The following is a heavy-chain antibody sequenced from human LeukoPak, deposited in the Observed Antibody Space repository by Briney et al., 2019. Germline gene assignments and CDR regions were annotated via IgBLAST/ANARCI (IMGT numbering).Heavy chain of an antibody. J-gene: IGHJ4*02. CDR3: ARGGIVVVTPPTFGY. Sequence: GGSQRLSCAASGFTFSNYAMHWVRQAPGKGLEWVAVISYDGYNKYYADSVKGRFTISRDNSKNTLYLQMNSLRPEDTAVYYCARGGIVVVTPPTFGYWGQGTLVTVSS. CDR1: GFTFSNYA. D-gene: IGHD2-21*02. CDR2: ISYDGYNK. V-gene: IGHV3-30*04.